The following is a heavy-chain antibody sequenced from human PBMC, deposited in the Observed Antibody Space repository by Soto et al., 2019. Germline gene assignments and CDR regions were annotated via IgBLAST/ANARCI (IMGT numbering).Heavy chain of an antibody. CDR2: IYYSGTT. J-gene: IGHJ5*02. V-gene: IGHV4-61*01. Sequence: QVQLQESGPGLVKPSETLSLTCTVSGGSVNSGNFYWTWIRQPPGRGLEWIGHIYYSGTTNYNPPLKRRVTISLDTSKNQFSLKLTSVTAADTAVYYCAREFAPWGQGTLVTVSS. CDR1: GGSVNSGNFY. CDR3: AREFAP.